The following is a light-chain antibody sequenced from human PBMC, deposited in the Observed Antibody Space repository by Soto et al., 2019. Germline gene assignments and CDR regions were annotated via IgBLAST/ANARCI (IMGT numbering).Light chain of an antibody. V-gene: IGKV3-20*01. CDR2: GAT. Sequence: EIVLTQSPGTLSLSPGERAALSCRTSQSVSTHYLAWDQQKPGQAHRLLSDGATSGATGIPDRFSGSGSGTDITLSIGRLEPEDFAVYYCQQYSSLWTFGQGTKVDI. CDR1: QSVSTHY. CDR3: QQYSSLWT. J-gene: IGKJ1*01.